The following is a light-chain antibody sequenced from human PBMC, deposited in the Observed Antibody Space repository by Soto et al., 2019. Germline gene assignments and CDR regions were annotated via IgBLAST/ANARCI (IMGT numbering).Light chain of an antibody. CDR1: QSVSSN. CDR3: QQYGSSPLT. V-gene: IGKV3-15*01. CDR2: GAS. J-gene: IGKJ5*01. Sequence: EIVIPQSTATLSVSPGERATLSCRASQSVSSNLAWYQQKPGQAPRLLIYGASTRATGIPARFSGSGSGTEFTLTISSLQSEDFAVYYCQQYGSSPLTFGQGTRLEIK.